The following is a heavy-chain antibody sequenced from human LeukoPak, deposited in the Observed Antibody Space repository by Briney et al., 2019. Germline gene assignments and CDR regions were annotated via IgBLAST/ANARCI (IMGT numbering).Heavy chain of an antibody. J-gene: IGHJ6*02. D-gene: IGHD2-2*01. Sequence: SETLSLTCAVYGGSFSGYYWSWIRQPPGKGLEWIGEIIHSGSTNYNPSLKSRVTISVDKSKNQFSLKLSSVTAADTAVYYCARTPCSSTSCYEYYYYGMDVWGQGTTVTVSS. CDR2: IIHSGST. V-gene: IGHV4-34*12. CDR3: ARTPCSSTSCYEYYYYGMDV. CDR1: GGSFSGYY.